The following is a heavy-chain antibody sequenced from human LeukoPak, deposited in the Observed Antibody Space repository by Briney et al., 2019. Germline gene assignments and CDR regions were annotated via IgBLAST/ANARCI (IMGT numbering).Heavy chain of an antibody. CDR3: ARLGYGVNSADY. D-gene: IGHD4-23*01. CDR2: ISVYNGNT. CDR1: GYTSGYTFANYG. Sequence: ASVKVSCTASGYTSGYTFANYGISWVRQAPGQGLEWMGWISVYNGNTNYAQKLQGRVTMTTDTSTSTAYMELRSLRSDDTAVYYCARLGYGVNSADYWGLGTLVTVSS. J-gene: IGHJ4*02. V-gene: IGHV1-18*01.